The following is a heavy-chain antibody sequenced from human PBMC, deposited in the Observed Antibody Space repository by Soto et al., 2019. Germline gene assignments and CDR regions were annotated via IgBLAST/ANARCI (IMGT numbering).Heavy chain of an antibody. CDR1: GFTFSSYE. Sequence: GGSLRLSCAASGFTFSSYEMNWVRQAPGKGLEWVSYISSSGSTIYYADSVKGRFTISRDNAKNSLYLQMNSLRAEDTAVYYCAKDVPSPAYFYVSSGENASDIWGQATIVTVSS. CDR3: AKDVPSPAYFYVSSGENASDI. J-gene: IGHJ3*02. D-gene: IGHD3-22*01. V-gene: IGHV3-48*03. CDR2: ISSSGSTI.